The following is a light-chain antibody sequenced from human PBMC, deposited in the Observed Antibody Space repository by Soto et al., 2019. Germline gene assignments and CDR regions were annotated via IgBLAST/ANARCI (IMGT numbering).Light chain of an antibody. CDR3: QSYDSSLSANYV. J-gene: IGLJ1*01. Sequence: QSVLTQPPSVSGAPGQRVTISCTGSSSNIVAGYDVHWYQQLPGTAPKLLIYGNSTRPSGVPDRFSGSKSGTSASLAITGLHAEDEADYYCQSYDSSLSANYVFGTGTKLTVL. CDR1: SSNIVAGYD. V-gene: IGLV1-40*01. CDR2: GNS.